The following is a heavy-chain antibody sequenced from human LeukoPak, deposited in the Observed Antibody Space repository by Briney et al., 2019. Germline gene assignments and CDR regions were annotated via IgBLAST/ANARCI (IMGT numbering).Heavy chain of an antibody. Sequence: GRSLRLSCATSGGTFGDYAVSWVRQAPGKGAEWLVFITSKPYGGTAEYAASVKGRFTISRHDSKSLAYLQMNSLKTEDTAVCYCSRDREAAAGINALDIWGQGTMVTMSS. CDR1: GGTFGDYA. V-gene: IGHV3-49*04. J-gene: IGHJ3*02. CDR3: SRDREAAAGINALDI. D-gene: IGHD6-13*01. CDR2: ITSKPYGGTA.